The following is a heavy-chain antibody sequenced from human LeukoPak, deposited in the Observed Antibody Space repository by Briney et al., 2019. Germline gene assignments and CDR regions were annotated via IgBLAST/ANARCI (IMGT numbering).Heavy chain of an antibody. Sequence: SETLSLTCAVSGDSISNHIYYWDWIRQPPGKGLEWMGCIHYSGTTYSNPSLKSRISISVDTSKSQFSLKLRSVTAADTAVYYCARRYYFVSGSYYPFDFWGQGTLVTVSS. V-gene: IGHV4-39*01. CDR2: IHYSGTT. J-gene: IGHJ4*02. D-gene: IGHD3-10*01. CDR3: ARRYYFVSGSYYPFDF. CDR1: GDSISNHIYY.